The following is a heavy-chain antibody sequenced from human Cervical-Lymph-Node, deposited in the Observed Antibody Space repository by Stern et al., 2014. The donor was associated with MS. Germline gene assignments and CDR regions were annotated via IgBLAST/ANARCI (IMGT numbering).Heavy chain of an antibody. CDR3: ARDSSKGGSNY. V-gene: IGHV3-33*01. D-gene: IGHD2-2*01. J-gene: IGHJ4*02. CDR2: IWYDGSNK. Sequence: VQLVEYGGGVVQPGRSLRLACAASGFTFSSYGMHWVRQAPDKGLEWVAVIWYDGSNKYYADSVKGRFTISRDNSKNTLYLQMNSLRAEDTAVYYCARDSSKGGSNYWGQGTLVTVSS. CDR1: GFTFSSYG.